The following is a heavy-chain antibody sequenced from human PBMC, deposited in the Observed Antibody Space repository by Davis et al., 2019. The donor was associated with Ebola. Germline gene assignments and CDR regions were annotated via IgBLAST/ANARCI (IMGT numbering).Heavy chain of an antibody. CDR2: IYPGDSDT. J-gene: IGHJ2*01. D-gene: IGHD5-24*01. Sequence: GESLKISCKGSGYSFTSYWIGWVRQMPGKGLEWMGIIYPGDSDTRYSPSFQGQVSISADKSISTAYLQWSSLRASDTAMYYCAKHMPRDGYTGHGWYFDLWGRGTPVTVSS. CDR3: AKHMPRDGYTGHGWYFDL. CDR1: GYSFTSYW. V-gene: IGHV5-51*01.